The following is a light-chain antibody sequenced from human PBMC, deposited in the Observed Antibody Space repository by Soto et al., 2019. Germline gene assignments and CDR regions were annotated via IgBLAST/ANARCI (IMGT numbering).Light chain of an antibody. Sequence: DIVMTQSPDSLAVSLGERATINCKSSQSVLYSSNNKNYLAWYQQKPRQPPKLLIYWASTRESGVPDRFSGSGSGTDFTLTISSLQAEDVAVYYCQQYYSTSLTFGPGTKVDIK. J-gene: IGKJ3*01. V-gene: IGKV4-1*01. CDR2: WAS. CDR3: QQYYSTSLT. CDR1: QSVLYSSNNKNY.